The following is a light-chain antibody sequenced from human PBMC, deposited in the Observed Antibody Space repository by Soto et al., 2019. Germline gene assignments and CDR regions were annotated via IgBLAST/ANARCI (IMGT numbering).Light chain of an antibody. CDR3: AAWDDSLSGAV. Sequence: QSVLTQPPSASGTPGQRVTISCSGSSSNIGSNYVYWYQQLPGTAPKLLIYRNNQRPSGVPDRFSGSKSGTSASLASSGLGSEDEADYYCAAWDDSLSGAVFGGGTQLTVL. CDR2: RNN. CDR1: SSNIGSNY. V-gene: IGLV1-47*01. J-gene: IGLJ2*01.